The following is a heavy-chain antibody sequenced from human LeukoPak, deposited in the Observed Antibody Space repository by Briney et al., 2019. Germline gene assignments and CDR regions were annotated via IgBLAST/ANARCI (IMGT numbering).Heavy chain of an antibody. Sequence: SETLSLTCTVSGGSISSSRYYWGGLRQPPGQGLEWIGCIYYSGSNYYNPSLKSRVTISVDTSKNQFSLKLSSVTAADTAVYYCARHLRITMIVVVIPSHGGSELNWFDPRGQGTLVTVSS. J-gene: IGHJ5*02. CDR3: ARHLRITMIVVVIPSHGGSELNWFDP. D-gene: IGHD3-22*01. CDR1: GGSISSSRYY. CDR2: IYYSGSN. V-gene: IGHV4-39*01.